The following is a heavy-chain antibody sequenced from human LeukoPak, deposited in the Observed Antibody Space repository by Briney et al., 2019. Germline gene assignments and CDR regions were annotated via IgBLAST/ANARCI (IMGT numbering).Heavy chain of an antibody. V-gene: IGHV3-23*01. CDR1: GFTFSSYS. CDR2: ISGSGGST. Sequence: GGSLRLSCAASGFTFSSYSMNWVRQAPGKGLEWVSAISGSGGSTYYADSVKGRFTISRDNSKNTLNLQMNSLRAEDTAVYYCAKDYEAVADLSFDYWGRGTLVTVSS. CDR3: AKDYEAVADLSFDY. D-gene: IGHD6-19*01. J-gene: IGHJ4*02.